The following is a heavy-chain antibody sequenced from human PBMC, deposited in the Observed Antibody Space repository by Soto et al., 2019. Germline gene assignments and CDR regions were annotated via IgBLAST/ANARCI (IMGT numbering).Heavy chain of an antibody. CDR2: ISSSSSYI. J-gene: IGHJ4*02. D-gene: IGHD3-3*01. CDR3: AKDATDDFMCH. Sequence: LRLSCAASGFTFSSYSMNWVRQAPGKGLEWVSSISSSSSYIYYADSVKGRFTISRDNAKNSLYLQMNSLRAEDTAVYYCAKDATDDFMCHWGQGTLGTVSS. V-gene: IGHV3-21*01. CDR1: GFTFSSYS.